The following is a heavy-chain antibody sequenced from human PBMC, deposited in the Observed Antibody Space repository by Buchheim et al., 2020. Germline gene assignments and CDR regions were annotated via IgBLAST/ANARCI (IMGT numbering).Heavy chain of an antibody. V-gene: IGHV1-46*01. CDR3: ARADLVVPAARLPIY. D-gene: IGHD2-2*01. CDR1: GYTFTSYY. J-gene: IGHJ4*02. Sequence: QVQLVQSGAEVKKPGASVKVSCRASGYTFTSYYLHWVRQAPGQGLEWMGVINPSGGATDYAQRFRGRVTMTRDTSTSTFYMELSSLRSEDTAVYYCARADLVVPAARLPIYWGQGTL. CDR2: INPSGGAT.